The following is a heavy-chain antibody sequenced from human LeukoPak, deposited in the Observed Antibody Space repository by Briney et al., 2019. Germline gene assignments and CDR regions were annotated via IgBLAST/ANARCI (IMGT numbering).Heavy chain of an antibody. Sequence: GGSLRLSCAASGFTFSSYWMHWVRQAPGKGLVWVSRIHSDGSTTSYADSVKGRFTISRDNANNTLYLQMNSLRAEDTAVYYCARDEKQLWEKFDYWGRGTLVTVSS. CDR1: GFTFSSYW. J-gene: IGHJ4*02. D-gene: IGHD6-13*01. V-gene: IGHV3-74*01. CDR2: IHSDGSTT. CDR3: ARDEKQLWEKFDY.